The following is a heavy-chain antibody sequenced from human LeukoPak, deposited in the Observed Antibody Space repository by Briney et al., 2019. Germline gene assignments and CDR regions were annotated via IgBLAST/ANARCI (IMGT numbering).Heavy chain of an antibody. CDR1: GSTFSDHY. Sequence: PGGSLRLSCAASGSTFSDHYMDWVRQAPGKGLEWVSYISSSGSNIKYADSVKGRFTISRGNAKNSVYLQMNSLRAEDTAVYYCARDIKGQYQDAFDIWGQGTMVTVSS. CDR3: ARDIKGQYQDAFDI. V-gene: IGHV3-11*04. D-gene: IGHD2-2*01. CDR2: ISSSGSNI. J-gene: IGHJ3*02.